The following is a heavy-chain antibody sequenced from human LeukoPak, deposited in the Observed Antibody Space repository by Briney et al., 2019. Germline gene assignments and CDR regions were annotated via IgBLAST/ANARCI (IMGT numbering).Heavy chain of an antibody. Sequence: GGSLRLSYTAAGFTFGDYAMSWFRQAPGKGLEWVGFIRSKAYGGTTEYAASVKGRFTSSRDDSKSIAYLQMNSLKTEDTAVYYCTRFGEFNWFDPWGQGTLVTVSS. V-gene: IGHV3-49*03. J-gene: IGHJ5*02. CDR1: GFTFGDYA. D-gene: IGHD3-10*01. CDR2: IRSKAYGGTT. CDR3: TRFGEFNWFDP.